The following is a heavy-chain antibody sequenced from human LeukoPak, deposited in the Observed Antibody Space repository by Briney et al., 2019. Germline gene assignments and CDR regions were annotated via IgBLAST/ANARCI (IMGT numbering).Heavy chain of an antibody. V-gene: IGHV3-23*01. CDR1: GFTFSTYA. CDR2: IGGSGGNT. J-gene: IGHJ4*02. Sequence: PGGSLRLSCAASGFTFSTYAMSWVRQAPGKGLEWVSGIGGSGGNTFYADSVKGRFTISRDTSKNMLYLQMNSLRVEDTAVYYCARDGDILTGYYKYYFDYWGQGTLVTVSS. CDR3: ARDGDILTGYYKYYFDY. D-gene: IGHD3-9*01.